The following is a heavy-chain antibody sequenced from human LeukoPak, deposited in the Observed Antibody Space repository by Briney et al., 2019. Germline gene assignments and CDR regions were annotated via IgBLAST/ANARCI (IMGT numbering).Heavy chain of an antibody. CDR3: ARRYYYDSSGYFYWFDP. D-gene: IGHD3-22*01. CDR1: GGSISSGGYY. J-gene: IGHJ5*02. V-gene: IGHV4-31*03. CDR2: IYYSGST. Sequence: SQTLSLTCTASGGSISSGGYYWSWIRQHPGKGLEWIGYIYYSGSTYYNPSLKSRVTISVDTSKNQFSLKLSSVTAADTAVYYCARRYYYDSSGYFYWFDPWGQGTLVTVSS.